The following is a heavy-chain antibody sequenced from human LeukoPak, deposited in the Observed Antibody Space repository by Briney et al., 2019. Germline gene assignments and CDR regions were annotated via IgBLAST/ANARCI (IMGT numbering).Heavy chain of an antibody. V-gene: IGHV4-39*01. Sequence: SETLSLACTVSGGSISSSSYYWGWIRQPPGKGLEWIGSIYYSGITYYNPSLKSRVTISVDTSKNQFSLKLSSVTAADTAVYYCAREFGGRYAFDIWGQGTMVTVSS. CDR2: IYYSGIT. D-gene: IGHD2-15*01. CDR1: GGSISSSSYY. J-gene: IGHJ3*02. CDR3: AREFGGRYAFDI.